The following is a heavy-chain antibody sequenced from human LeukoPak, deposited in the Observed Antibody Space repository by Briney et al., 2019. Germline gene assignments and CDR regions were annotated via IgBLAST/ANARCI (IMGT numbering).Heavy chain of an antibody. Sequence: GASVKVSCKASGGTFSSYAISWVRQAPGQGLEWMGGIIPIFGTANYAQKFQGRVTITADESTSTAYMELSSLRSEDTAVYYCASRVSVLGNPLYYYYGMDVWGQGTTVTVSS. CDR1: GGTFSSYA. V-gene: IGHV1-69*13. CDR2: IIPIFGTA. CDR3: ASRVSVLGNPLYYYYGMDV. J-gene: IGHJ6*02. D-gene: IGHD4-23*01.